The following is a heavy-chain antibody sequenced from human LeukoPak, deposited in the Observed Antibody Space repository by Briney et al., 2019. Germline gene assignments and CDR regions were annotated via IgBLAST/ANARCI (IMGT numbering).Heavy chain of an antibody. CDR2: IYYSGST. CDR3: ARGPSGYDYLGEYYYYYMDV. D-gene: IGHD5-12*01. CDR1: GGSISSYY. J-gene: IGHJ6*03. V-gene: IGHV4-59*08. Sequence: SETLSLTCTVSGGSISSYYWSWIRQPPGKGLEWIGYIYYSGSTNYNPSLKSRVTISVDTSKNHFSLKLSSVTAADTAVYHCARGPSGYDYLGEYYYYYMDVWGKGTTVTVSS.